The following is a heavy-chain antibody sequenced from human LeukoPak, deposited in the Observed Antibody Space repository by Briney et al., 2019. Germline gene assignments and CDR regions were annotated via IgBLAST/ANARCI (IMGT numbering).Heavy chain of an antibody. D-gene: IGHD1-1*01. J-gene: IGHJ4*02. V-gene: IGHV4-59*08. CDR1: GGSISSYY. CDR2: IYYNGST. Sequence: SETLSLTCTVPGGSISSYYWSWIRQPPGKGLEWMGYIYYNGSTNYNPSLKSRVTISVDTCKNQLSLKLSSVTAADTAVYYCARWSGWNDPYSFDYWGQGTLVTVSS. CDR3: ARWSGWNDPYSFDY.